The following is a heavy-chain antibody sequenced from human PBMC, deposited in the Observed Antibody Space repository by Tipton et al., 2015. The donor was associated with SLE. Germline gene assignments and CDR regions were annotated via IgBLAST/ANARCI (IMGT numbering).Heavy chain of an antibody. Sequence: LRLSCSVSTYSISNGHYWAWVRQPPGKGLEWIGTVYHTGNTYYNPSLKSRVTMSVDTSKNQFSLKLNSVTAADTAVYYCARYNWNYGAYYFDYWGQGTLVTVSS. CDR1: TYSISNGHY. J-gene: IGHJ4*02. CDR2: VYHTGNT. V-gene: IGHV4-38-2*01. D-gene: IGHD1-7*01. CDR3: ARYNWNYGAYYFDY.